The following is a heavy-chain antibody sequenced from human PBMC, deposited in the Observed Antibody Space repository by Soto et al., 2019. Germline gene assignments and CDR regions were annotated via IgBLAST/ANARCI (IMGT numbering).Heavy chain of an antibody. J-gene: IGHJ4*02. Sequence: GGSLRLSCAASGFTFSSYGMHWVRQAPGKGLEWVAVISYDGSNKYYADSVKGRFTISRDNSKNTLYLQMNSLRVEDTAVYYCAKDSPGIYGDYTYWGQGTLVTVSS. D-gene: IGHD4-17*01. CDR2: ISYDGSNK. V-gene: IGHV3-30*18. CDR3: AKDSPGIYGDYTY. CDR1: GFTFSSYG.